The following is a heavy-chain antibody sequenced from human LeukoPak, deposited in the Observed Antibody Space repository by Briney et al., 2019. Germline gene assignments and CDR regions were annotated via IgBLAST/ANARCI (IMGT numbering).Heavy chain of an antibody. CDR3: AQQLGYCSGGTCYFTY. V-gene: IGHV3-23*01. CDR2: ISNSGGVT. CDR1: GFTFSSYA. D-gene: IGHD2-15*01. Sequence: PGGSLRLSCAASGFTFSSYAMSWVRQAPGKGLEWVAAISNSGGVTFYSDSGKGRFTIARDNSKNTLYLQMNSLRVDDTAVYYCAQQLGYCSGGTCYFTYWGQGTLVTVSS. J-gene: IGHJ1*01.